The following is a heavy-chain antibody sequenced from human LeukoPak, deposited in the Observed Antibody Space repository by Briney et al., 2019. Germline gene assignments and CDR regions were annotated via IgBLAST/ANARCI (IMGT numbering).Heavy chain of an antibody. J-gene: IGHJ3*01. CDR1: GYTFTSNG. CDR2: ISAYNGNT. D-gene: IGHD5-24*01. Sequence: ASVKVSCKASGYTFTSNGFSWVRQAPGQGLEWVGWISAYNGNTNYAQKLQGRVTMTTDTSTSTAYMELRSLRSDDTAVYYCARFTANRDGYNLLPDAFDVWGQGTMVTVSS. CDR3: ARFTANRDGYNLLPDAFDV. V-gene: IGHV1-18*01.